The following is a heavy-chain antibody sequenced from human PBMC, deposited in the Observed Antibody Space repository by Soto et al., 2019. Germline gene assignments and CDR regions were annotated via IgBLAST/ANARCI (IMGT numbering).Heavy chain of an antibody. CDR1: GYTFTSFD. CDR3: ARLVLPGSYKINCSAP. Sequence: ASVKVSCKASGYTFTSFDINWVRQASGQGLEWMGWMNPNSGNTIYAQKFQGRVTMTRNTSINTAYMELSSLRSDDTALYYCARLVLPGSYKINCSAPWAQGTPVTVSS. D-gene: IGHD3-9*01. V-gene: IGHV1-8*01. J-gene: IGHJ5*02. CDR2: MNPNSGNT.